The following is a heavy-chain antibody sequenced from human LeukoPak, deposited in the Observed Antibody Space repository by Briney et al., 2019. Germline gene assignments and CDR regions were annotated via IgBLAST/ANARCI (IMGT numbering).Heavy chain of an antibody. J-gene: IGHJ4*02. CDR1: GFTFSSYG. D-gene: IGHD2-21*01. V-gene: IGHV3-33*01. CDR2: IWYDGSNK. CDR3: ARDPRGDPPFDY. Sequence: GALRLSCAASGFTFSSYGMHWVRQAPGKGLEWVAVIWYDGSNKYYADSVKGRFTISRDNSKNTLYLQMNSLRAEDTAGCYCARDPRGDPPFDYWGQGTLVTVSS.